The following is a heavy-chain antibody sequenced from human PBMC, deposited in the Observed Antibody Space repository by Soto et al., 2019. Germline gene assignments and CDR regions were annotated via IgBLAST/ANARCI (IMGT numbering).Heavy chain of an antibody. J-gene: IGHJ3*02. CDR3: ARHHCSSTSCYVGGDAFDI. CDR2: IDPSDSYT. Sequence: PXESLKISWKGSGYSFTSYWSSWVRQMPGKGLEWMGRIDPSDSYTNYSPSFQGHVTISADKSISTAYLQWSSLKASDTAMYYCARHHCSSTSCYVGGDAFDIWGKGTMVTV. CDR1: GYSFTSYW. D-gene: IGHD2-2*01. V-gene: IGHV5-10-1*01.